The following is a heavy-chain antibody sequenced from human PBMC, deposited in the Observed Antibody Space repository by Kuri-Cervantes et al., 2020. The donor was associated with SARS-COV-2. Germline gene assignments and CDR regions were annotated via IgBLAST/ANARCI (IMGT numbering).Heavy chain of an antibody. CDR1: GFTFSSYW. CDR3: AKLSLGGGWREVTMNYYDRSGSSGAPFDI. Sequence: GGSLRLSCAASGFTFSSYWMSWVRQAPGKGLEWVANIKQDGSEKYYVDSVKGRFTISRDNAKNSLYLQMNSLRVEDTAVYYCAKLSLGGGWREVTMNYYDRSGSSGAPFDIWGQGTLVTVSS. D-gene: IGHD3-22*01. J-gene: IGHJ3*02. V-gene: IGHV3-7*03. CDR2: IKQDGSEK.